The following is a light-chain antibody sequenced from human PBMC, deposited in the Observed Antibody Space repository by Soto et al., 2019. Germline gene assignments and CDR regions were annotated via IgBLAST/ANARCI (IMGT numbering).Light chain of an antibody. CDR3: QQRSNWPPSIT. CDR2: DAS. J-gene: IGKJ5*01. CDR1: QRLSSY. V-gene: IGKV3-11*01. Sequence: EIVLTQSPSTLSLSPGERATLSCRASQRLSSYLAWYQQKPGQAPRLRFYDASNRATGIPARFSGSGSGTDFTLTISSLEPEDFAVYYCQQRSNWPPSITFGQGTRLEIK.